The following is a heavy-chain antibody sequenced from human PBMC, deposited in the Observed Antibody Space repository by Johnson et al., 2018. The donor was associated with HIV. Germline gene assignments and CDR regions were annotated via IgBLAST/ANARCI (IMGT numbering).Heavy chain of an antibody. CDR1: GLAFSTYW. D-gene: IGHD6-6*01. V-gene: IGHV3-30*03. CDR2: ISYDGSNK. Sequence: QVQLVESGGDLVQPGGSLRLSCAASGLAFSTYWMHWVRQAPGKGLVWVAVISYDGSNKYYADSVKGRFTISRDNSKNTLYLQMNSLRAEDTAVYYCARDGSQLADAFDIWGQGTMVTVSS. CDR3: ARDGSQLADAFDI. J-gene: IGHJ3*02.